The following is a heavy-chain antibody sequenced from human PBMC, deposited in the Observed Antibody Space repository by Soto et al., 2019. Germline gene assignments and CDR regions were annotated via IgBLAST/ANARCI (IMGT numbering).Heavy chain of an antibody. D-gene: IGHD3-9*01. CDR2: IYWDDDA. J-gene: IGHJ4*02. CDR1: GSSLSTSGVG. Sequence: QITLKESGPTLVKPTQTLTLTCTVSGSSLSTSGVGVGWIRQPPGKALEWLALIYWDDDARYSPSLKHRLSITKDTSKSQVVLTVTNMAPVDAGTYYCAHTQEPGNTGYYLFDSWGQGTVVTVSS. CDR3: AHTQEPGNTGYYLFDS. V-gene: IGHV2-5*02.